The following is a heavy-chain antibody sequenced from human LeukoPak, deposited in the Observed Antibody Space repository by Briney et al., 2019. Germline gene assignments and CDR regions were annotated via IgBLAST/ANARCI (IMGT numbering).Heavy chain of an antibody. CDR3: ARRHGGSSWNDFDY. D-gene: IGHD6-13*01. CDR2: IHAGDSRA. Sequence: GESLKISCRTYGNTFTSYWIGWVRQIPGKGLEWLGIIHAGDSRARYSPSFQGQVTISADKSITTAYLQWSSLKASDTAMYYCARRHGGSSWNDFDYWGQGTLVTVSS. J-gene: IGHJ4*02. CDR1: GNTFTSYW. V-gene: IGHV5-51*01.